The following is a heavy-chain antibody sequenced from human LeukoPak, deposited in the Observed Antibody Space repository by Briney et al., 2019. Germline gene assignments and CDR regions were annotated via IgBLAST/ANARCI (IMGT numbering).Heavy chain of an antibody. CDR3: AKALEWLLDFDY. J-gene: IGHJ4*02. CDR2: ISGSGGST. D-gene: IGHD3-3*01. Sequence: GGSLRLSCAASGFTFSSYAMSWVRQAPGKGLEWVSAISGSGGSTYYADSVKGRFTISRDNSKNTLYLQMNSLRAEDTAVYYRAKALEWLLDFDYWGQGTLVTVSS. CDR1: GFTFSSYA. V-gene: IGHV3-23*01.